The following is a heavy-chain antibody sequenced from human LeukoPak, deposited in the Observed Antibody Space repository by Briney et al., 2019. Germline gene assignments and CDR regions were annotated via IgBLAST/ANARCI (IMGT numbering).Heavy chain of an antibody. Sequence: ASVKVSCKASGYTFTSYEINWVRQATGQGLEWMGWMNTNSGNTGYAQKFQGRVTMTRNTSISTAYMELSSLRSEDTAVYYCARGYSSSWYLSSYYYYGMDVWGQGTTVTVSS. D-gene: IGHD6-13*01. J-gene: IGHJ6*02. CDR1: GYTFTSYE. CDR2: MNTNSGNT. V-gene: IGHV1-8*01. CDR3: ARGYSSSWYLSSYYYYGMDV.